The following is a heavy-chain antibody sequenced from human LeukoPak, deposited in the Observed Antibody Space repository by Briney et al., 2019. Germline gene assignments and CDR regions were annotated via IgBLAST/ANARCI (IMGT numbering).Heavy chain of an antibody. Sequence: SETLSLTCTVSGGSISSYYWSWIRQPAGKGLEWIGRIYSSGGTDYNPSLKSRVTMSVDTSKNQFSLKLRSVTAADTAVYYCARQASSGWQRTVFDYWGQGTLVTVSS. D-gene: IGHD6-19*01. CDR2: IYSSGGT. V-gene: IGHV4-4*07. J-gene: IGHJ4*02. CDR3: ARQASSGWQRTVFDY. CDR1: GGSISSYY.